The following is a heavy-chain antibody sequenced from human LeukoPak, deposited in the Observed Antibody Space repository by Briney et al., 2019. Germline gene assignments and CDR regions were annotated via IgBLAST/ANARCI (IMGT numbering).Heavy chain of an antibody. CDR3: AKGNLQLGQDACDI. CDR2: IGPDDAT. J-gene: IGHJ3*02. V-gene: IGHV3-23*01. D-gene: IGHD5-18*01. Sequence: PGGSLRLSCAASGFTLSGNAVSWVRQAPGKGPEWVACIGPDDATFYSASVRGRFTISRDTSQNTMYLQMTSLRAEDTAQYHCAKGNLQLGQDACDIWGQGKMVTVSS. CDR1: GFTLSGNA.